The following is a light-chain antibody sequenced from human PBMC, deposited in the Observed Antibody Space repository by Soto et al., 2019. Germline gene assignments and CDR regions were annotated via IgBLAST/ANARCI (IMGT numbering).Light chain of an antibody. V-gene: IGKV1-5*03. Sequence: DVQMTQSPSTLSASVGDRVTITCRASQSISSWLAWYQQKPGKAPKLLIYKASSLESGVPSRFSGSGSGTEFTLTISSLQPDDLATYYCQQYNSYPPFGQGTKV. J-gene: IGKJ1*01. CDR3: QQYNSYPP. CDR2: KAS. CDR1: QSISSW.